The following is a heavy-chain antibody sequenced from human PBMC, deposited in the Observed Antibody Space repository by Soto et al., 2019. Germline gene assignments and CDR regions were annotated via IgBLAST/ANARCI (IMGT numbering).Heavy chain of an antibody. CDR2: IIPMFGTA. CDR3: ASAPIVVVPGALDYSYDMDV. Sequence: QVQLVQSGAEVKKPGSSVKVSCKASGGTFSSYAISWVRQAPGQGLEWMGGIIPMFGTANYAQKFQGRVTITADKSTTTAYKELSSLRSEDTAVYYCASAPIVVVPGALDYSYDMDVWSQGTTVTVSS. V-gene: IGHV1-69*06. J-gene: IGHJ6*02. CDR1: GGTFSSYA. D-gene: IGHD2-2*01.